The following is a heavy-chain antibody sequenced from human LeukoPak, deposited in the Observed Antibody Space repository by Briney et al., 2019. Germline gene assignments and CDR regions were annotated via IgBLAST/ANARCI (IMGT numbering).Heavy chain of an antibody. CDR1: GFTFSSYA. Sequence: PGGSLRLSCTASGFTFSSYAMSWVRQVPGKGLEGVSVISGSGGSTFYGDSVKGRFTISRDNSKNTLYLQMNSLRAEDTAVYYCAKDGVVTITFEYWGQGTLVTVSS. J-gene: IGHJ4*02. D-gene: IGHD3-16*01. V-gene: IGHV3-23*01. CDR3: AKDGVVTITFEY. CDR2: ISGSGGST.